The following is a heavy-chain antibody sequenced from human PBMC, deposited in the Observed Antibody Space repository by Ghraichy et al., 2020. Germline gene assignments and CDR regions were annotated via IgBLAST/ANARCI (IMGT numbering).Heavy chain of an antibody. D-gene: IGHD5-24*01. V-gene: IGHV2-70*11. CDR3: ARTLEARWLQLSYLFDY. Sequence: QTLSLTCTFSGFSLSTSGMCVSWIRQPPGKALEWLARIDWDDDKYYSTSLKTRLTISKDTSKNQVVLTMTNMDPVDTATYYCARTLEARWLQLSYLFDYWGQGTLVTVSS. CDR2: IDWDDDK. CDR1: GFSLSTSGMC. J-gene: IGHJ4*02.